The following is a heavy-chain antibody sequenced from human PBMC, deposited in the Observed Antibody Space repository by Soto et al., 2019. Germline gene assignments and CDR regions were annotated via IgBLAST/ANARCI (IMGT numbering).Heavy chain of an antibody. CDR3: ARAISPHDSYGNHAYLDH. V-gene: IGHV4-4*02. Sequence: QVQLQESGPGLVKPSETLSLTCAVSGGSISSTKWWSWVRQPPGKGLEWIGEIYHTGSTNYNPSLNSPVTSSLAKSKNQFSLKLSSVTAADTAVYSCARAISPHDSYGNHAYLDHWGQGSLVTVSS. CDR2: IYHTGST. D-gene: IGHD5-18*01. CDR1: GGSISSTKW. J-gene: IGHJ4*02.